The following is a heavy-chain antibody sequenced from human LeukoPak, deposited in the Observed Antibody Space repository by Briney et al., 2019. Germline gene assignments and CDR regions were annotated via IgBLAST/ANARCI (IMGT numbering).Heavy chain of an antibody. J-gene: IGHJ4*02. CDR3: AKDKGPNNWNDVWYFDY. CDR2: IRYDGSNK. V-gene: IGHV3-30*02. D-gene: IGHD1-20*01. Sequence: PGGSLRLSCAASGFTFSSYGMHWVCQAPGKGLEWVAFIRYDGSNKYYADSVKGRFTISRDNSKNTLYLQMNSLRAEDTAVYYCAKDKGPNNWNDVWYFDYWGQGTLVTVSS. CDR1: GFTFSSYG.